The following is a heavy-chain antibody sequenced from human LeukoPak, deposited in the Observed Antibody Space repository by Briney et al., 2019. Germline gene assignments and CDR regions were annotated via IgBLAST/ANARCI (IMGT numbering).Heavy chain of an antibody. CDR2: INHSGST. J-gene: IGHJ5*02. D-gene: IGHD5-12*01. CDR1: GGSFSGYY. CDR3: ARSGHIVAMRGNWFDP. Sequence: PSETLSLTCAVYGGSFSGYYWSWIRQPPGKGLEWIGEINHSGSTNYNPSLKSRVTISVDTSKNQFSLELSSVTAADTAVYYCARSGHIVAMRGNWFDPWGQGTLVTVSS. V-gene: IGHV4-34*01.